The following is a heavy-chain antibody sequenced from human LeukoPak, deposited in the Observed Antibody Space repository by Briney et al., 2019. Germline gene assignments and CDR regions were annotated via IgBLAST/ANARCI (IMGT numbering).Heavy chain of an antibody. D-gene: IGHD3-10*01. CDR2: TSSDLNVK. Sequence: GGSLGLSCAASGFTFRNYAIHWVRQAPGKGLEWVALTSSDLNVKLYADSVKGRFTISRDNSRSTLYLQMNSLRPEDTAIYYCAREGYYGSGSPPSLYFDYWGQGTLVTVSS. CDR1: GFTFRNYA. CDR3: AREGYYGSGSPPSLYFDY. V-gene: IGHV3-30-3*01. J-gene: IGHJ4*02.